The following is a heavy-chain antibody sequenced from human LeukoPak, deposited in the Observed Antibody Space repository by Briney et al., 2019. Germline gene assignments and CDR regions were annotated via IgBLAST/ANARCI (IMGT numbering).Heavy chain of an antibody. CDR2: INHSGST. J-gene: IGHJ3*02. D-gene: IGHD6-13*01. CDR3: AVTFIAAAGDDAFDI. V-gene: IGHV4-34*01. Sequence: SETLSLTCAVYGGSFSGYYWSWICQPPGKGLEWIGEINHSGSTNYNPSLKSRVTISVDTSKNQFSLKLSSVTAADTAVYYCAVTFIAAAGDDAFDIWGQGTMVTVSS. CDR1: GGSFSGYY.